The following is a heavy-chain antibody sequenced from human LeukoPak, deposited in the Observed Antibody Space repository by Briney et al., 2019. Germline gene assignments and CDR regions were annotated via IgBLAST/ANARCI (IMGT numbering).Heavy chain of an antibody. D-gene: IGHD6-13*01. Sequence: GGSLRLSCAASGFPFSPYWMHWVRQAPGKGLVWVSRINNDGSSTMYADSVKGRFTISRGNARNTLYLQMNSLRDDDTAVYYCARDYNSSPDYWGQGTLVVVPS. V-gene: IGHV3-74*03. J-gene: IGHJ4*02. CDR1: GFPFSPYW. CDR3: ARDYNSSPDY. CDR2: INNDGSST.